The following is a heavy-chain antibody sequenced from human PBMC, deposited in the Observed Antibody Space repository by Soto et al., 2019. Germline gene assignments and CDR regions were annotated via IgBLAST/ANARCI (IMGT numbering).Heavy chain of an antibody. J-gene: IGHJ3*02. D-gene: IGHD1-26*01. V-gene: IGHV1-2*02. CDR2: INPNSGGT. CDR3: ARDFRIRIVGALHDAFDI. CDR1: GYTFTGYY. Sequence: QVQLVQSGAEVKKPGASVKVSCKASGYTFTGYYMHWVRQAPGQGLEWMGWINPNSGGTNYAQKFQGRVTMTRDTSISTAYMELSRLRSDDTAVYYCARDFRIRIVGALHDAFDIWGQGTMVTVSS.